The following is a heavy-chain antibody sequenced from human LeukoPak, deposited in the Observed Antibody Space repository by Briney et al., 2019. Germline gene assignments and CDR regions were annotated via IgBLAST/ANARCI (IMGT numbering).Heavy chain of an antibody. D-gene: IGHD6-19*01. CDR3: ARRVHSSGWYKEPFDY. J-gene: IGHJ4*02. V-gene: IGHV4-39*01. CDR2: IYYSGST. CDR1: GGPISSSSYY. Sequence: SETLSLTCTVSGGPISSSSYYWGWIRQPPGKGLEWIGSIYYSGSTYYNPSLKSRVTISVDTSKNQFSLKLSSVTAADTAVYYCARRVHSSGWYKEPFDYWGQGTLVTVSS.